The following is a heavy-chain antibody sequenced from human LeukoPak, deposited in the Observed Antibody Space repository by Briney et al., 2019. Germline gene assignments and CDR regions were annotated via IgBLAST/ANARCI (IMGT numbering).Heavy chain of an antibody. CDR3: AREVVVAGFDP. V-gene: IGHV4-61*01. CDR2: IYYSGST. CDR1: GGSISSSSYY. Sequence: SETLSLTCTVSGGSISSSSYYWSWIRQPPGKGLEWIGYIYYSGSTNYNPSLKSRVTISVDTSKNQFSLKLSSVTAADTAVYYCAREVVVAGFDPWGQGTLVTVSS. D-gene: IGHD2-15*01. J-gene: IGHJ5*02.